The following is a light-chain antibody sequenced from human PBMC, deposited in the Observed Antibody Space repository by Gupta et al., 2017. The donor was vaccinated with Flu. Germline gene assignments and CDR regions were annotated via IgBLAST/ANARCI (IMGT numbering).Light chain of an antibody. CDR3: QQSYTSPKT. CDR1: QSVSSY. J-gene: IGKJ1*01. CDR2: TAS. V-gene: IGKV1-39*01. Sequence: DIQMTQSPSSLSASVGDRVSITCRASQSVSSYLHWYQQKPGKAPKLLIYTASNLQSGVPSRFSASGSGTDFTLTISSLQPEDFATDYCQQSYTSPKTFGQGTKVEVK.